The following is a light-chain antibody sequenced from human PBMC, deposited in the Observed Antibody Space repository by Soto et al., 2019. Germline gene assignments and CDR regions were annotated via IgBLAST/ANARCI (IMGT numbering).Light chain of an antibody. CDR1: QSISRY. J-gene: IGKJ5*01. V-gene: IGKV3-15*01. Sequence: EIVLTQSPAILSLSPGERATLSCRASQSISRYLAWYQQKPGQAPRLLIYGASSRATDIPARFSGSGSGTEFTLTVSSLQSEDFAVYYCQQYNNWPHTFGQGTRLEIK. CDR3: QQYNNWPHT. CDR2: GAS.